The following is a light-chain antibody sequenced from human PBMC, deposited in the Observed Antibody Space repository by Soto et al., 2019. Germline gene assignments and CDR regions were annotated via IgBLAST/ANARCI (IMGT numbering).Light chain of an antibody. Sequence: DIQMTQSPSSLSASVGDTVTITCRASQNIEYYVNWYHEEPGKVPRLLIFGASRLQRGVSSRISGRGSGTEFILTISSLQPEDFGTYYCQQGKTSPWTFGQGTKV. CDR2: GAS. V-gene: IGKV1-39*01. CDR3: QQGKTSPWT. CDR1: QNIEYY. J-gene: IGKJ1*01.